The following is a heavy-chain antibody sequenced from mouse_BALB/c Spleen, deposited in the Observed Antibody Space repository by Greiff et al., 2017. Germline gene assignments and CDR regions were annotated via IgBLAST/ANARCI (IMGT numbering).Heavy chain of an antibody. D-gene: IGHD2-14*01. CDR1: GFSLTSYG. Sequence: VMLVESGPGLVAPSQSLSITCTVSGFSLTSYGVHWVRQPPGKGLEWLGVIWAGGSTNYNSALMSRLSISKDNSKSQVFLKMNSLPTDDTAMYYCARVRQGWYFDVWGAGTTVTVSS. V-gene: IGHV2-9*02. J-gene: IGHJ1*01. CDR3: ARVRQGWYFDV. CDR2: IWAGGST.